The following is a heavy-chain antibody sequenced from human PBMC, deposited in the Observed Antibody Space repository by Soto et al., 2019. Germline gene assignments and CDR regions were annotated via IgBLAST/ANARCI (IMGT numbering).Heavy chain of an antibody. CDR1: GGTISSYA. Sequence: QVQLVQSGAEVKKPGSSVKVSCKASGGTISSYAISWVRQAPGQGLEWMGGIIPIFGTANYAQKFQGRVTITADKSTSTAYMELSSLRSEDTAVYYWARVLGYSGSSYDAFDIWGQGTMVTVSS. CDR3: ARVLGYSGSSYDAFDI. V-gene: IGHV1-69*06. CDR2: IIPIFGTA. D-gene: IGHD1-26*01. J-gene: IGHJ3*02.